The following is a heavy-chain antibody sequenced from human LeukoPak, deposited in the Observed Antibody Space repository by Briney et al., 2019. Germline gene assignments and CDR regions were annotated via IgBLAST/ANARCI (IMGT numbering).Heavy chain of an antibody. CDR1: GVSSSIDG. CDR2: ISYDGSNK. CDR3: AKGTRDYYYYGMDV. J-gene: IGHJ6*02. Sequence: GRSPRLSCAASGVSSSIDGMHWVRQAPGKGLEWVAVISYDGSNKYYAESVKGRFTISRDNSKNTLYLQMNSLRAEDTAVYYCAKGTRDYYYYGMDVWGQGTTVTVSS. V-gene: IGHV3-30*18.